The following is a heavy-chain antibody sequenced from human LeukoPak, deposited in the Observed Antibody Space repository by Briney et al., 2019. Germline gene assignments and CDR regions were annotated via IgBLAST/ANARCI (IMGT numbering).Heavy chain of an antibody. Sequence: ASVKVSCKASGYTFTSYDINWVRQATGQGLEWMGWMNPNSGNTGYAQKLQGRVTTTTDTSTSTAYMELRSLRSDDTAVYYCVRGVSGSYSAEYFQHWGQGTLVTVSS. CDR2: MNPNSGNT. V-gene: IGHV1-8*02. CDR1: GYTFTSYD. D-gene: IGHD1-26*01. CDR3: VRGVSGSYSAEYFQH. J-gene: IGHJ1*01.